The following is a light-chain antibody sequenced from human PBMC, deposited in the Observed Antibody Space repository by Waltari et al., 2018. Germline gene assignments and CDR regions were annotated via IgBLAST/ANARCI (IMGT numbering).Light chain of an antibody. CDR1: SSDVGYYKL. J-gene: IGLJ2*01. CDR3: CSYAGGSAFVV. CDR2: EVN. V-gene: IGLV2-23*02. Sequence: QSALTQPASLSGSPGQSITISCTGTSSDVGYYKLVSWYQQHPGKAPKLMIYEVNKRPSGVSNRFSASKSGNTASLTISGLQAEDEADYHCCSYAGGSAFVVFGGGTKLTVL.